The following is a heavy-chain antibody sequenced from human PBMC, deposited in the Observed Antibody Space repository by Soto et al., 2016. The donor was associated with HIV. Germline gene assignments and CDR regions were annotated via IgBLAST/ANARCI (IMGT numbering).Heavy chain of an antibody. D-gene: IGHD1-26*01. V-gene: IGHV3-73*01. CDR1: GFSFSGST. Sequence: EVQLVESGGGLVQPGGSLKLSCTVSGFSFSGSTIHWVRQASGKGLEWVGRIRDKSNNYATDYGASMKGRFTISRDDLKNTAYLQMNSLKVEDTAIYYCTRRWDLLNWYFGSRGAWHPWSLSPX. CDR3: TRRWDLLNWYFGS. J-gene: IGHJ2*01. CDR2: IRDKSNNYAT.